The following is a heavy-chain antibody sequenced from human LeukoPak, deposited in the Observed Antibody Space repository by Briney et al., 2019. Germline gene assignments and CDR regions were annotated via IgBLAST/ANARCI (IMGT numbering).Heavy chain of an antibody. CDR1: GYTLSSYD. Sequence: VASVKVSCKASGYTLSSYDINWVRQATGQGLAWMGWMNPNSGNAGYAQKFQGRVTMTRNTSINTAYMELSSLRSEDTAVYYCARGRYYDFWSGYYGTKTFDYWGQGTLVTVSS. J-gene: IGHJ4*02. D-gene: IGHD3-3*01. CDR2: MNPNSGNA. V-gene: IGHV1-8*01. CDR3: ARGRYYDFWSGYYGTKTFDY.